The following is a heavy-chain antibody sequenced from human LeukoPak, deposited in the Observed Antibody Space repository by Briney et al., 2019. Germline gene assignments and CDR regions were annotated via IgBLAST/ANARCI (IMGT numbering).Heavy chain of an antibody. Sequence: SETLSLTCIVSGGSISSGGYYWSWIRQHPGKDLEWIGYIYYSGSTYYNPSLKSRVTISVDTSKNQFSLKLSSVTAADTAVYYCVRARGDYGDYEHYCDYWGQGTLVTVSS. CDR1: GGSISSGGYY. D-gene: IGHD4-17*01. CDR2: IYYSGST. CDR3: VRARGDYGDYEHYCDY. J-gene: IGHJ4*02. V-gene: IGHV4-31*03.